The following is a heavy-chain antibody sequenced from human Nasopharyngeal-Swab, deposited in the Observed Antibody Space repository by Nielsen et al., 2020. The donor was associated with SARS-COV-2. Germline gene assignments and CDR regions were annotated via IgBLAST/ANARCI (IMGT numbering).Heavy chain of an antibody. CDR3: ARDGLSLQYSSGWYGWFDP. CDR1: GYTFTSYA. CDR2: INTNTGNP. Sequence: ASVKVSCKASGYTFTSYAMNWVRQAPGQGLEWMGWINTNTGNPTYAQGLTGRFVFSLDTSVSTAYLQISSLKAEDTAVYYCARDGLSLQYSSGWYGWFDPWGQGTLVTVSS. V-gene: IGHV7-4-1*02. D-gene: IGHD6-19*01. J-gene: IGHJ5*02.